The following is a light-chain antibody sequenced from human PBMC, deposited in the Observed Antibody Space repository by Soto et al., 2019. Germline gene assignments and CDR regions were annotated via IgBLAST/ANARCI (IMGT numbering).Light chain of an antibody. J-gene: IGKJ3*01. CDR2: GAT. V-gene: IGKV3-15*01. Sequence: EIVMTQSPATLSVSPGERATLSCRASQSVSSNLAWYQQKPGQPPRLLIFGATTRAPDVHARFSGSGSATEFTLTINSLQSEDFAVYFCQQYDNLPLTFGPGTKVDIK. CDR3: QQYDNLPLT. CDR1: QSVSSN.